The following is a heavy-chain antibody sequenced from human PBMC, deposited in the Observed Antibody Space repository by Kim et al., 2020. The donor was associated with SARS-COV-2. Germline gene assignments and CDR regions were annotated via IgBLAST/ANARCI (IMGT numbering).Heavy chain of an antibody. CDR1: GYSISSGYY. V-gene: IGHV4-38-2*02. Sequence: SETLSLTCTVSGYSISSGYYWGWIRQPPGKGLEWIGSIYHSGSTYYNPSLKSRVTISVDTSKNQFSLKLSSVTAADTAVYYCARVGVVPAAANFDYWGQGTLVTVSS. CDR2: IYHSGST. J-gene: IGHJ4*02. CDR3: ARVGVVPAAANFDY. D-gene: IGHD2-2*01.